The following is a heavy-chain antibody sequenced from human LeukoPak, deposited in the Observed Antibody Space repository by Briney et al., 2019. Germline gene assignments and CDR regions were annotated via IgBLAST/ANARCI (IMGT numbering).Heavy chain of an antibody. CDR2: VNPNSGNT. D-gene: IGHD3-9*01. CDR1: GYTFTSYD. V-gene: IGHV1-8*01. Sequence: GASVKVSCKASGYTFTSYDINWVRQATGQGLEWVGCVNPNSGNTGYPQKFQGRVTMTRNPSIRTAYMELSSLRSEDTAVYYCARGARQDLRYFDWLGPDYWGQGTLVTVSS. CDR3: ARGARQDLRYFDWLGPDY. J-gene: IGHJ4*02.